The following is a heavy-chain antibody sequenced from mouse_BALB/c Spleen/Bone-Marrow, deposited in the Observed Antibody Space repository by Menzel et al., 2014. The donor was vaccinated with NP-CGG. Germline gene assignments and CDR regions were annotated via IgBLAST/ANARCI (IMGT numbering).Heavy chain of an antibody. CDR1: GYAFSNYW. J-gene: IGHJ4*01. D-gene: IGHD1-1*01. CDR3: ARRDGSTYYYAMDY. CDR2: IYPGDGDT. Sequence: QVQLQQSGAELVRPGSSVKISCKASGYAFSNYWMNWVKQRPGQGLEWIGQIYPGDGDTNYNGKFKGKATLTADKSSSTDCMQLSSLTSEDSAVYFCARRDGSTYYYAMDYWGQGTSVTVSS. V-gene: IGHV1-80*01.